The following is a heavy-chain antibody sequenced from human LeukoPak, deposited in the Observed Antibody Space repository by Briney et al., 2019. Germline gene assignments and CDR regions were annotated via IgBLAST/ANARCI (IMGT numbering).Heavy chain of an antibody. CDR2: IKSKTDGGTT. CDR1: GFIFSSTW. D-gene: IGHD3-22*01. J-gene: IGHJ4*02. CDR3: TTAIEDYFDNSGYYYFDY. Sequence: GGSLRLSCAASGFIFSSTWMSWVRQAPGRGLEWVGRIKSKTDGGTTDYAAPVKGRFIISRDDSKNTLYLQMNSLKTEDTAVYYYTTAIEDYFDNSGYYYFDYWGQGTLVTVSS. V-gene: IGHV3-15*01.